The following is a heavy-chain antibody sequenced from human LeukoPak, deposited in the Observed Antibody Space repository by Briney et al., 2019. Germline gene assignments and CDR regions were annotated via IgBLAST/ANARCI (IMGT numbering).Heavy chain of an antibody. J-gene: IGHJ4*02. CDR1: GFTFSSYG. CDR2: IRYDGSNK. CDR3: AKDLYGSGSYQIRLFDY. V-gene: IGHV3-30*02. D-gene: IGHD3-10*01. Sequence: PGGSLRLSCAASGFTFSSYGMHWVRQAPGKGLERVAFIRYDGSNKFYADSVKGRFTISRDNSKNTLYLQMNSLRAEDTAVYYCAKDLYGSGSYQIRLFDYWGQGTLVTVSS.